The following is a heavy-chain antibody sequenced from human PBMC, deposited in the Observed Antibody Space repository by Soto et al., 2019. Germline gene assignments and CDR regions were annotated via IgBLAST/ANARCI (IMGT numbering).Heavy chain of an antibody. D-gene: IGHD2-21*01. Sequence: PXETLSVTGSVYGGSFSGCYWDWIRQPPGKGLEWIGKINHSGSTYNPSLKSRVTISLDTSKNQFSLTLSSVTAADTAVYYCAGPYNCGSACYPAYSLDSWGQGTLVTVSS. J-gene: IGHJ4*02. CDR3: AGPYNCGSACYPAYSLDS. CDR1: GGSFSGCY. CDR2: INHSGST. V-gene: IGHV4-34*01.